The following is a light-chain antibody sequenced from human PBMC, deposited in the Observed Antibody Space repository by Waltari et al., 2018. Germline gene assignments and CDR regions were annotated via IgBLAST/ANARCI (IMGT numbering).Light chain of an antibody. CDR3: QHYVRLPAT. V-gene: IGKV3-20*01. J-gene: IGKJ1*01. Sequence: EIVLTQSPGSLSSSPGERVTLSCRASQSVSRALAWYQQKPGQAPRLLIFGASNRATGIPDRFSGSGAETDFSLTISRLEPEDFAVYYCQHYVRLPATFGRGTKGEIK. CDR1: QSVSRA. CDR2: GAS.